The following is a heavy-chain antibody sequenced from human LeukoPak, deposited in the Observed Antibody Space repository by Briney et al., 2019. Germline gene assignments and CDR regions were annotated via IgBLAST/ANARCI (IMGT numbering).Heavy chain of an antibody. D-gene: IGHD2-15*01. CDR3: ASKGAGHCYDASCMGSFDL. Sequence: GASVKVSCKASGYTFPSYGINWVRQAPGQGLEWMGWITAYNGNTNYAQKLQGRITMTTDTSTSTAYMELSRLKSDDTALYYCASKGAGHCYDASCMGSFDLWGQGTTVAVSS. CDR2: ITAYNGNT. CDR1: GYTFPSYG. J-gene: IGHJ3*01. V-gene: IGHV1-18*01.